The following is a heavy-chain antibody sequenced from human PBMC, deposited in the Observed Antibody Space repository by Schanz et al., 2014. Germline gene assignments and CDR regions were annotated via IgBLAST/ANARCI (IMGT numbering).Heavy chain of an antibody. D-gene: IGHD6-6*01. CDR3: ARDDEYTSSSLSYFYDAMDV. Sequence: VQLVESGGGVVQPGRSLRLSCAASGFTFSNFGLHWVRQAPGKGLEWVANIKHDGSEKYYVDSVKGRFTISRDNAKTRNYPEMNRLREEAAAVFYCARDDEYTSSSLSYFYDAMDVWGQGTPVTVSS. CDR2: IKHDGSEK. V-gene: IGHV3-7*01. J-gene: IGHJ6*02. CDR1: GFTFSNFG.